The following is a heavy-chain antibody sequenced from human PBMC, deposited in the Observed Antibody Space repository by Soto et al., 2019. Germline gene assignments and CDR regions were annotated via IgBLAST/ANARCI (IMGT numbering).Heavy chain of an antibody. CDR2: IYYSGST. V-gene: IGHV4-31*03. CDR1: GGSISSGGYY. Sequence: QVQLQESGPGLVKPSQTLSLTCTVSGGSISSGGYYWSWIRQHPGKGLEWIGYIYYSGSTYYNPSLKSRVTISVDTSKNQFSLKLSSVTAADTAVYYCARDASGSYYDKNNWFDPWGQGTLVTVSS. CDR3: ARDASGSYYDKNNWFDP. J-gene: IGHJ5*02. D-gene: IGHD1-26*01.